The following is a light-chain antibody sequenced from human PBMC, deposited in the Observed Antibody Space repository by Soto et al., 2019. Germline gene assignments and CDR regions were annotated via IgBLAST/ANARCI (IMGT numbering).Light chain of an antibody. CDR3: QQRSNPIT. V-gene: IGKV3-15*01. CDR1: QSVGSN. J-gene: IGKJ5*01. CDR2: GAS. Sequence: EIVMTQSPGTLSVSPGERVTLSCRASQSVGSNLVWYQQKPAQAPRLLIYGASTRATGIPARFSGSGSGTEFTLTISSLQSEDFAVYYCQQRSNPITFGQGTRLEIK.